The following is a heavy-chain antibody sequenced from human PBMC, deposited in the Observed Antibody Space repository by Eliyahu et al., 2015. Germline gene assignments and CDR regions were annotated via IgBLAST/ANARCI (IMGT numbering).Heavy chain of an antibody. CDR1: GGSISSGGYY. V-gene: IGHV4-31*03. CDR3: ARDSPSIGIAVAGGFDY. J-gene: IGHJ4*02. CDR2: IYYSGST. D-gene: IGHD6-19*01. Sequence: QVQLQESGPGLVKPSQXLSLTCTVSGGSISSGGYYWGWIRQHPGKGLEWIGYIYYSGSTYYNPSLKSRVTISVDTSKNQFSLKLSSVTAADTAVYYCARDSPSIGIAVAGGFDYWGQGTLVTVSS.